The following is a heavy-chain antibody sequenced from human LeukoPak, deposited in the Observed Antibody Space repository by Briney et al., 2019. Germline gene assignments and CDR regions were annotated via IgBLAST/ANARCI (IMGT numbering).Heavy chain of an antibody. CDR2: IYYSGSS. CDR1: GGSISHYY. J-gene: IGHJ4*02. V-gene: IGHV4-59*12. Sequence: PSETLSLTCTVSGGSISHYYWSWIRQFPGKGLEWIGYIYYSGSSTYSPSLKNRVTMSVDTSKNQFFLKLTSVTAADTAVYYCARGSYCSYSDCRPRAFDSWGQGTLVTVSS. CDR3: ARGSYCSYSDCRPRAFDS. D-gene: IGHD2-15*01.